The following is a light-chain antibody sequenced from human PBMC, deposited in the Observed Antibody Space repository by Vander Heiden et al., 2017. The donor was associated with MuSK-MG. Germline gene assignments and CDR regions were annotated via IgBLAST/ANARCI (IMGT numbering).Light chain of an antibody. CDR3: QEHHSYPYT. Sequence: IRRTRSPSTLPASVGDRVTLTCRASQSIGSLLAWYQQRPGKAPNLLIYDASSLEPGVSSRFSGSGSGTDFTLTINGLLPDDFATYFCQEHHSYPYTFGQGTKVEI. V-gene: IGKV1-5*01. J-gene: IGKJ2*01. CDR2: DAS. CDR1: QSIGSL.